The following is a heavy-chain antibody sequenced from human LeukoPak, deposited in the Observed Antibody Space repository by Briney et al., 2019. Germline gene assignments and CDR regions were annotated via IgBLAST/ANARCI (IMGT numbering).Heavy chain of an antibody. V-gene: IGHV4-38-2*02. Sequence: TSETLSLTCTVSGYSISSGYYWGWIRQPPGKGLEWIGSIYHSGSTYYNPSLKSRVTISVDTSKNQFSLKLSSVTAADTAVYYCARGQAVAGTYYFDYWGRGTLVTVSS. CDR2: IYHSGST. CDR1: GYSISSGYY. CDR3: ARGQAVAGTYYFDY. D-gene: IGHD6-19*01. J-gene: IGHJ4*02.